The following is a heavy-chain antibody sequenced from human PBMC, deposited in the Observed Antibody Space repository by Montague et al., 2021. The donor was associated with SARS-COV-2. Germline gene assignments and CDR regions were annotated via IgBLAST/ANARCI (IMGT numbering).Heavy chain of an antibody. D-gene: IGHD3-16*02. CDR3: TRDYRSIVGDGLDI. V-gene: IGHV3-48*03. J-gene: IGHJ3*02. CDR2: ISTSAYTT. CDR1: GFTFSNYD. Sequence: SLRLSCAASGFTFSNYDMNWVRQAPGKGPEWISYISTSAYTTSYAGSVKGRVTISRDNGKNSLYLQMNSLSVEDTAVYYCTRDYRSIVGDGLDIWGQGTKVTVSS.